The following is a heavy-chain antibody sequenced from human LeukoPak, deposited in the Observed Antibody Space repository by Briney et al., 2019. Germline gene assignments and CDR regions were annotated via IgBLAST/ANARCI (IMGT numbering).Heavy chain of an antibody. Sequence: PGGSLRLSCAASGFTFSSYWMHWVRQAPGKGLVWVSRINSDGSSTSYADSVKGRFTISRDNAKNTLYLQMNSLRVEDTAVYYCARDLDHCSSTSCNNYYYGMDVWGQGTTVTVSS. J-gene: IGHJ6*02. CDR3: ARDLDHCSSTSCNNYYYGMDV. CDR1: GFTFSSYW. V-gene: IGHV3-74*01. CDR2: INSDGSST. D-gene: IGHD2-2*01.